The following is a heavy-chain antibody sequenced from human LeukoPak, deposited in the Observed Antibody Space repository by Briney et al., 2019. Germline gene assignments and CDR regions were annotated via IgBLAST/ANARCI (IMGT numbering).Heavy chain of an antibody. CDR2: ISYSGST. J-gene: IGHJ2*01. CDR3: TRLLQTGVSGYYFDL. Sequence: SETLWLTCTVSGGAFSSGSYFWAWIRQPPGKGLEWLGSISYSGSTYYNPSLKSRVTMSVDTSKNQFSLTLNSVTAADTAVYYCTRLLQTGVSGYYFDLWGRGTLVTVSS. CDR1: GGAFSSGSYF. V-gene: IGHV4-39*07. D-gene: IGHD5-12*01.